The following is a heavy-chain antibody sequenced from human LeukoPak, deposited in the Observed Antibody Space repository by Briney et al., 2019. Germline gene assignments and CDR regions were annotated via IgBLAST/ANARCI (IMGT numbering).Heavy chain of an antibody. CDR2: INPNSGGT. V-gene: IGHV1-2*06. J-gene: IGHJ4*02. CDR3: ARGAGLIGTPNYSFDY. D-gene: IGHD4/OR15-4a*01. Sequence: ASVKVSCKASGYTFTGYYMHWVRQAPGQGLEWMGRINPNSGGTNYAQKFQGRVTMTRDTSISTAYMELSRLRSDDTAVYYCARGAGLIGTPNYSFDYWGQGTLVTVSS. CDR1: GYTFTGYY.